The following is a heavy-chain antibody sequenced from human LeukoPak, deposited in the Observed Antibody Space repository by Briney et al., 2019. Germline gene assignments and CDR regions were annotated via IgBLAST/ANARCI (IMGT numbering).Heavy chain of an antibody. CDR2: INSSGGGT. CDR3: ARSRNWFDP. V-gene: IGHV1-46*01. Sequence: ASVKVSCKASGYTFTNYYMHWVRQAPGQGLEWMGVINSSGGGTTYAQKFQGRVTMTRDTSTSTVYMELSSLRSEDTAVYYCARSRNWFDPWGQGTLVTVSS. CDR1: GYTFTNYY. J-gene: IGHJ5*02.